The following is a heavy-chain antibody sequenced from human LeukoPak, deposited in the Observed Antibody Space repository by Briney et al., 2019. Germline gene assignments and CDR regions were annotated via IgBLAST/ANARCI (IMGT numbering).Heavy chain of an antibody. D-gene: IGHD5-12*01. CDR3: ARDKRGYSGYEGGYYYYGMDV. CDR1: GFTFSDYY. Sequence: GGSLRLSCAASGFTFSDYYMSWIRQAPGKGLEWVSYISSSGSTIYYADSVKGRFTISRDNAKNSLYLQMNSLRAEDTAVCYCARDKRGYSGYEGGYYYYGMDVWGQGTRSPSP. J-gene: IGHJ6*02. V-gene: IGHV3-11*01. CDR2: ISSSGSTI.